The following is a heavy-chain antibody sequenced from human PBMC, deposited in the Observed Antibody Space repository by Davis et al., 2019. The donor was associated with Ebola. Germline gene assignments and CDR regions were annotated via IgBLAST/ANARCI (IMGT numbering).Heavy chain of an antibody. D-gene: IGHD6-13*01. J-gene: IGHJ6*02. V-gene: IGHV3-30*03. CDR3: ARQAAAVYYYYGMDV. Sequence: PGGSLRLSCAASGFTFSSYGMHWVRQVPGKGLEWVAVISYDGSNKYYGDSVKGRFTISRDNSKNTLYLQMNSLRAEDTAVYYCARQAAAVYYYYGMDVWGQGTTVTVSS. CDR2: ISYDGSNK. CDR1: GFTFSSYG.